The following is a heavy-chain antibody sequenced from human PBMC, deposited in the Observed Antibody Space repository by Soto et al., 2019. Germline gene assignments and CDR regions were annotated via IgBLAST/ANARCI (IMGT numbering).Heavy chain of an antibody. J-gene: IGHJ5*02. CDR2: IGPYNLNA. D-gene: IGHD6-13*01. CDR3: ARDSYERPEGAGIRHWFDP. Sequence: GPEVKKPGASVNVSCKASGYSFNNYGLAWVRQAPGQGLEWLGWIGPYNLNANYAQKFQGRVTVTTDSSTRTAYMELRSLRSDDTAVYYCARDSYERPEGAGIRHWFDPWGQGTLVTVSS. V-gene: IGHV1-18*04. CDR1: GYSFNNYG.